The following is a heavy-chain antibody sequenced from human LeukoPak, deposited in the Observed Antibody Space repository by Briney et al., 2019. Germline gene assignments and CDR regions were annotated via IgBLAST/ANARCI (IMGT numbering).Heavy chain of an antibody. V-gene: IGHV3-30*18. CDR2: ISYDESNK. J-gene: IGHJ4*02. Sequence: GGSLRLSCAASGFTFSSYGMHWVRQAPGKGLEWVAVISYDESNKYFADSVKGRFTISRDNPKNTLYLQMNSLRPEDTAVYYCAKSTTVTTQQRGYFDYWGQGTLVTVSS. CDR1: GFTFSSYG. CDR3: AKSTTVTTQQRGYFDY. D-gene: IGHD4-11*01.